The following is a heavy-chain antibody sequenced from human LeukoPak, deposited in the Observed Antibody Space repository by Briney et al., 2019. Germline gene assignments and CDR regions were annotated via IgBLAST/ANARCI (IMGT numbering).Heavy chain of an antibody. Sequence: GGSLRLSCAASGFTFSDAWMSWVRQAPGMGLEWVGRIKSKTDGGTTDYSAPVKGRLTISRDDSKTTLYLQINSLKNEDTAVYYCTADMPASSRAADYWGQGTLVTVSS. J-gene: IGHJ4*02. D-gene: IGHD2-15*01. CDR1: GFTFSDAW. CDR3: TADMPASSRAADY. CDR2: IKSKTDGGTT. V-gene: IGHV3-15*01.